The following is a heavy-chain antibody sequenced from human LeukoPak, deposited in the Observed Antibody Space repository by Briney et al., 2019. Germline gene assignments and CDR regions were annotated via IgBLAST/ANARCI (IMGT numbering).Heavy chain of an antibody. CDR1: GFTFSDYY. CDR2: ISSSGSTI. CDR3: ARDSYYYDSSGQGAFDI. D-gene: IGHD3-22*01. J-gene: IGHJ3*02. V-gene: IGHV3-11*04. Sequence: GGSLRLSCAASGFTFSDYYMSWIRQAPGKGLEWVSYISSSGSTIYYADSVKGRFTISRDNAKNSLYLQMNSLRAEDTAVYYCARDSYYYDSSGQGAFDIWGQGTMVTVSS.